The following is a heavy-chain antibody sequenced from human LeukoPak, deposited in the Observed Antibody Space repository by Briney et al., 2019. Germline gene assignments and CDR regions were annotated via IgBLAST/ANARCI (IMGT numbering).Heavy chain of an antibody. CDR3: ARGRYCSSTSCYNWFDP. J-gene: IGHJ5*02. Sequence: SETQSLTCAVYGGSFSGYYWSWIRQPPGKGLEWIGEINHSGSTNYNPSLKSRVTISVDTSKNQFSLKLSSVTAADTAVYYCARGRYCSSTSCYNWFDPWGQGTLVTVSS. V-gene: IGHV4-34*01. D-gene: IGHD2-2*01. CDR1: GGSFSGYY. CDR2: INHSGST.